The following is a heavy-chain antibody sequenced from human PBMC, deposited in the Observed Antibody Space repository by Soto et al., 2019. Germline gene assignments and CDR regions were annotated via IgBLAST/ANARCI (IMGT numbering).Heavy chain of an antibody. CDR3: ARLSSGYYRFDY. CDR2: IYYSGST. Sequence: KASETLSLTCTVSGGSISSYYWSWIRQPPGKGLEWIGYIYYSGSTNYNPSLKSRVTISVDTSKNQFSLKLSSVTAADTAVYYCARLSSGYYRFDYWGQGTLVTVSS. CDR1: GGSISSYY. D-gene: IGHD3-22*01. J-gene: IGHJ4*02. V-gene: IGHV4-59*01.